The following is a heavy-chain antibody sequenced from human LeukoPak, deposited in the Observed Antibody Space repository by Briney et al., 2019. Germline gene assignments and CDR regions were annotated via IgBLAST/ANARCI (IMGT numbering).Heavy chain of an antibody. CDR3: AKDLGRYDSSGYEIGGYFDY. CDR2: ISGSGGST. D-gene: IGHD3-22*01. J-gene: IGHJ4*02. Sequence: PGGSLRLSCAASGFTVSSYAMSWVRQAPGKGLEWVSAISGSGGSTYYADSVKGRFTISRDNSKNTLYLQMNSLRAEDTAVYYCAKDLGRYDSSGYEIGGYFDYWGQGTLVTVSS. CDR1: GFTVSSYA. V-gene: IGHV3-23*01.